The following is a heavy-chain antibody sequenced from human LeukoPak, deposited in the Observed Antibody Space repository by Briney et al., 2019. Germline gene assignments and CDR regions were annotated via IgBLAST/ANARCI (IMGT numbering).Heavy chain of an antibody. Sequence: GGSLRLSCAASGFTFSSYAMRWVRQAPGKGLEGVSSISGSGGSTYYADSVKGRLTISRDKSTNTLYLQMNSLRAEDTAVYYCAKGAELRFLEGLSNPKYYFDYWGQGTLVTVSS. CDR2: ISGSGGST. J-gene: IGHJ4*02. D-gene: IGHD3-3*01. V-gene: IGHV3-23*01. CDR1: GFTFSSYA. CDR3: AKGAELRFLEGLSNPKYYFDY.